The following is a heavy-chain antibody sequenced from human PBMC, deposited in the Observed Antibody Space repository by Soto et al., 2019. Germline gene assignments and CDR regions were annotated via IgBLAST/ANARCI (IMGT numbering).Heavy chain of an antibody. D-gene: IGHD6-19*01. V-gene: IGHV1-69*06. J-gene: IGHJ6*02. CDR1: GGTFSSYA. CDR2: IIPIFGTA. CDR3: ASSSGLLRKYGMDV. Sequence: SVKVSCKASGGTFSSYAISWVRQAPGQGLEWMGGIIPIFGTANYAQKFQGRVTITADKSTSPAHMELSSLRSEDTVVYYCASSSGLLRKYGMDVWGQGTTVTVSS.